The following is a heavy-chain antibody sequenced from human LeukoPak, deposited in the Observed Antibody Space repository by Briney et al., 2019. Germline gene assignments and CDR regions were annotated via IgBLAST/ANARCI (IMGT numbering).Heavy chain of an antibody. CDR3: ARGLYDFWSGYYPVDYGMDV. Sequence: GGSLRLSCAASGFTFSSYAMPWVRQAPGKGLEYVSAISSNGGSTYYANSVKGRFTISRDNSKNTLYLQMGSLRAEGMAVYYCARGLYDFWSGYYPVDYGMDVWGQGTTVTVSS. CDR2: ISSNGGST. J-gene: IGHJ6*02. V-gene: IGHV3-64*01. D-gene: IGHD3-3*01. CDR1: GFTFSSYA.